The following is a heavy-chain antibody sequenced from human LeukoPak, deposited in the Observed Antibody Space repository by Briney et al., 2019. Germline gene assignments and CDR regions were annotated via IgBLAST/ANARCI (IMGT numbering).Heavy chain of an antibody. CDR2: INPNSGGT. CDR3: ARNRGGLLWDFDY. CDR1: GYTFTGYY. Sequence: GASVKVSCKASGYTFTGYYMHWVRQAPGQGLEWMGWINPNSGGTNYAQKFQGRVTMTRDTSISTAYMELSRLRSDDTAVYYCARNRGGLLWDFDYWGQGTLVTVSS. D-gene: IGHD3-10*01. J-gene: IGHJ4*02. V-gene: IGHV1-2*02.